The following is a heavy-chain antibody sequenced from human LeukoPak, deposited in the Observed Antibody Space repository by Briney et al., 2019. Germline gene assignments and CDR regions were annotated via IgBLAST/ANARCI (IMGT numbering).Heavy chain of an antibody. D-gene: IGHD3-22*01. Sequence: PSETLSLTCTVSGGSISSSSYYWGWIRQLPGKGLEWIGSIYYSGSTYYNPSLKSRVTISVDTSKNQFSLKLSSVTAADTAVYYCASHVSGYFPNWGQGTLVTVSS. CDR3: ASHVSGYFPN. J-gene: IGHJ4*02. CDR1: GGSISSSSYY. V-gene: IGHV4-39*07. CDR2: IYYSGST.